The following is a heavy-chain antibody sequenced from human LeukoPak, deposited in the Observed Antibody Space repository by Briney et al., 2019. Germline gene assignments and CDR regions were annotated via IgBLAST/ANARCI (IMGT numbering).Heavy chain of an antibody. J-gene: IGHJ6*04. CDR2: LYHSGSLYHSGTT. Sequence: SETLSLTCAVSGYSISSGYYWGWIRQPLGKGLEWIGSLYHSGSLYHSGTTYYNPSLKSRVTISIDTSKNHFSLNLSSVTAADTAVYYCAREAYCSSTSCYGNGDVWGKGTTVTVSS. CDR3: AREAYCSSTSCYGNGDV. CDR1: GYSISSGYY. V-gene: IGHV4-28*03. D-gene: IGHD2-2*01.